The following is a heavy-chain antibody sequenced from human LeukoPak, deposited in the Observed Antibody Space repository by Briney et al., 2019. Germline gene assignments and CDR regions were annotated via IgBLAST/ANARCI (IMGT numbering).Heavy chain of an antibody. CDR3: ARDLGIDRFDC. CDR1: GSTFSNYW. Sequence: GGSLRLSCAASGSTFSNYWMSWVRQAPGKGLEWVANIKQDGSEKYYMDSVRGRFTISRDNAKDSLDLQMNNLRAEDTGIYYCARDLGIDRFDCWGQGTLVTVSS. V-gene: IGHV3-7*01. D-gene: IGHD7-27*01. J-gene: IGHJ4*02. CDR2: IKQDGSEK.